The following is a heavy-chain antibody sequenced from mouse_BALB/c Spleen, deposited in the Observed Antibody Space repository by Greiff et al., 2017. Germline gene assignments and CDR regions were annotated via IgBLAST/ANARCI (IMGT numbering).Heavy chain of an antibody. CDR1: GYSITSDYA. V-gene: IGHV3-2*02. J-gene: IGHJ2*01. CDR3: ARNYGGRYYFDD. D-gene: IGHD1-1*01. CDR2: ISYSGST. Sequence: VQLKESGPGLVKPSQSLSLTCTVTGYSITSDYAWNWIRQFPGNKLEWMGYISYSGSTSYNPSLKSRISISRDTSKDQFFLQLSSVTTEDTATYYCARNYGGRYYFDDWGQGTTLTVSS.